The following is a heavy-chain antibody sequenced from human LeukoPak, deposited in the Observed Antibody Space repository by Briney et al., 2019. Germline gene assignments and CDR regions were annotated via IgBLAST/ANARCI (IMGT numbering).Heavy chain of an antibody. CDR2: IKEDGNED. CDR3: TRGDRGYAESLY. D-gene: IGHD5-12*01. J-gene: IGHJ4*02. CDR1: GFSLREHR. V-gene: IGHV3-7*02. Sequence: GGSLRLSCTVSGFSLREHRMSWVRQAPGKGLEWVGNIKEDGNEDYYVDSVEGRFVIFRDNAKNSLYLQMHSLRAEDTAVYYCTRGDRGYAESLYWGRGTLVTVSS.